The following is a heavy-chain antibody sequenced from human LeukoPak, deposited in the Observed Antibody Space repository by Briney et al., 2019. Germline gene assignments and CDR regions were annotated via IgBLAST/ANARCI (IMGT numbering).Heavy chain of an antibody. CDR3: ARTMWGFDY. CDR2: ISSSGSII. Sequence: GGSLRLSCASSGFAFSDYEMNWVRQAPGKGLEWVSYISSSGSIIYYADSVKGRFTISRDNAKRSLFLQMNSLRVKDTAVYYCARTMWGFDYWGQGTLVTVSS. CDR1: GFAFSDYE. V-gene: IGHV3-48*03. J-gene: IGHJ4*02. D-gene: IGHD7-27*01.